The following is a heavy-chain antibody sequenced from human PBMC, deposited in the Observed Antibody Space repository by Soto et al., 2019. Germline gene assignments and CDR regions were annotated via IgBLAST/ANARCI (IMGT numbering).Heavy chain of an antibody. CDR3: ARDRASSGWYWGFDY. J-gene: IGHJ4*02. Sequence: SQTLSLTCAISGDSVSSNSAAWNWIRQSPSRGLEWLGRTYYRSKWYNDYAVSVRSRVTIIPDTPENQFSLQLNSVTPEDTAMYYCARDRASSGWYWGFDYWGQGTLVTVS. CDR2: TYYRSKWYN. CDR1: GDSVSSNSAA. D-gene: IGHD6-13*01. V-gene: IGHV6-1*01.